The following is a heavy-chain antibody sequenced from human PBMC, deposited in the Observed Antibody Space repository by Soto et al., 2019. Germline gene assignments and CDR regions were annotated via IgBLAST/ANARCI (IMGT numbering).Heavy chain of an antibody. J-gene: IGHJ4*02. Sequence: QVQLVQSGAGVKKPGSSVKVSCKASGGTLSYYAISWVRQAPGQGLEWLGGIIPMFGTTNDAPKFQDRVTISAAESTGTAYMALSSLSSEDTAVYYCARQGAEWDSGSYSTQWGQGTLITVSS. CDR2: IIPMFGTT. V-gene: IGHV1-69*01. CDR3: ARQGAEWDSGSYSTQ. CDR1: GGTLSYYA. D-gene: IGHD3-10*01.